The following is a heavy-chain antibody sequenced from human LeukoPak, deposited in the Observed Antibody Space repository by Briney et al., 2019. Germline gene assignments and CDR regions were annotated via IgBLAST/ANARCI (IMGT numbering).Heavy chain of an antibody. V-gene: IGHV4-39*01. D-gene: IGHD6-19*01. CDR2: IYYSGST. J-gene: IGHJ4*02. CDR3: ARHQKQWLVDY. CDR1: GGSMSNSPYY. Sequence: SETLSLTCTVSGGSMSNSPYYWGWIRQPPGKGLEWIGSIYYSGSTFCNPSLNSRVTISVDTSRNQFSLKLSSVTAADTAMYYCARHQKQWLVDYWGQGTLVTVSS.